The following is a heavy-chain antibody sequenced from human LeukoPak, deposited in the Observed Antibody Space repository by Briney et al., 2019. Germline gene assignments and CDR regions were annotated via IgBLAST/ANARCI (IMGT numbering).Heavy chain of an antibody. D-gene: IGHD2-8*01. CDR2: ISWDGGST. J-gene: IGHJ4*02. CDR1: GFTFSSYS. V-gene: IGHV3-43D*03. CDR3: AKDFSSLGTSFDY. Sequence: GGSLRLSCAASGFTFSSYSMNWVRQAPGKGLEWVSLISWDGGSTYYADSVKGRFTISRDNSKNSLYLQMNSLRAEDTALYYCAKDFSSLGTSFDYWGQGTLVTVSS.